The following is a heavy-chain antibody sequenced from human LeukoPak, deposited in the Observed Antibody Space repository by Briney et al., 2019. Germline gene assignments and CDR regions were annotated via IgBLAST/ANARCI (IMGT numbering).Heavy chain of an antibody. CDR3: AKGVGTYYDFWSGYPPMDV. CDR1: GFTFSSYG. D-gene: IGHD3-3*01. J-gene: IGHJ6*03. Sequence: GRSLRLSCAASGFTFSSYGMHWVRQAPGKGLGWVAVIWYDGSNKYYADSVKGRFTISRDNSKNTLYLQMNSLRAEDTAVYYCAKGVGTYYDFWSGYPPMDVWGKGATVTVSS. CDR2: IWYDGSNK. V-gene: IGHV3-33*06.